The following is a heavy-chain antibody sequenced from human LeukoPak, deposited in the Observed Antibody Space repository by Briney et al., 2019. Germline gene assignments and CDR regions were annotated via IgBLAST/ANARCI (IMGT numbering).Heavy chain of an antibody. D-gene: IGHD6-6*01. CDR2: IAPRNGGT. J-gene: IGHJ4*02. Sequence: ASVTVSCKPSGYTFTDYYIHWIRQAPGQGLEWMGWIAPRNGGTNYPQRFQGRVSMTRDTSISTVYMELRSLISDDTAVYYCARGLLGTSSSVGYFDSWGQGTLVTVSS. CDR1: GYTFTDYY. CDR3: ARGLLGTSSSVGYFDS. V-gene: IGHV1-2*02.